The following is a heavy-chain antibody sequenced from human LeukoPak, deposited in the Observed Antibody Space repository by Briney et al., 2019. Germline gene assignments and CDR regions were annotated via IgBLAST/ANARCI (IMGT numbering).Heavy chain of an antibody. V-gene: IGHV3-33*01. CDR2: IWYDGSNK. Sequence: GGSLRLSCAASGFTFSSYGMHWVRQAPGKGLEWVAVIWYDGSNKYYADSVKGRFTISRDNSKNTLYLQMNSLRAEDTAVYYRARTLLDYDILTGYQAFGYWGQGTLVTVSS. CDR1: GFTFSSYG. J-gene: IGHJ4*02. D-gene: IGHD3-9*01. CDR3: ARTLLDYDILTGYQAFGY.